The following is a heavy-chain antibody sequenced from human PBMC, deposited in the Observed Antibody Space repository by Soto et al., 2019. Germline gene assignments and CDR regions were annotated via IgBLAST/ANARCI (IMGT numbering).Heavy chain of an antibody. CDR3: ARDFVDYYGSGPRARFDP. D-gene: IGHD3-10*01. J-gene: IGHJ5*02. V-gene: IGHV3-33*01. CDR2: IWYDGSNK. CDR1: GFTFSSYG. Sequence: SGGSLRLSCAASGFTFSSYGMHWVRQAPGKGLEWVAVIWYDGSNKYYADSVKGRFTISRDNSKNTLYLQMNSLRAEDTAVYYFARDFVDYYGSGPRARFDPWGLGTLVTVSS.